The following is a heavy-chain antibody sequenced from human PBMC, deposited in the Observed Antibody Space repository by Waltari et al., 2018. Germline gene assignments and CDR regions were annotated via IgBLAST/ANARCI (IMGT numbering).Heavy chain of an antibody. J-gene: IGHJ6*02. V-gene: IGHV3-74*01. CDR3: GRSMYV. CDR1: GFILGSYW. Sequence: EEQLVESGGNLVQPGGSLRLSGAASGFILGSYWMYWVRQAPGKGLVWVSRISNDGRVTGYADSVKGRFTISRDNAKNTLYLQMNSLRPEDTAVYYCGRSMYVWGHGTTVTVSS. CDR2: ISNDGRVT.